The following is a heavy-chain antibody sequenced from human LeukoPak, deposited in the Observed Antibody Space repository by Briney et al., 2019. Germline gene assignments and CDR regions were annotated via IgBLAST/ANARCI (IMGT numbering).Heavy chain of an antibody. CDR2: IRYEGRNK. J-gene: IGHJ1*01. Sequence: GGSLRLSCAASGFTFSHHGMHWVRQAPGKGLEWVAFIRYEGRNKHYADSVKGRFTISRDNSKNTLYLQMNSLRAEDTAVYYCAKEEGYYYDSGGYYVEYFQHWARAPWSPSPQ. CDR3: AKEEGYYYDSGGYYVEYFQH. D-gene: IGHD3-22*01. CDR1: GFTFSHHG. V-gene: IGHV3-30*02.